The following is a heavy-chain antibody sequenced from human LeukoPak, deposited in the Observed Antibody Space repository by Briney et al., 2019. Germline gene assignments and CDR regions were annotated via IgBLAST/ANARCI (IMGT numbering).Heavy chain of an antibody. V-gene: IGHV3-30*18. Sequence: PGGSLRLSCAASGFAFSTYGMQWVRQAPGKGLEWVAVISYDGKVKHYTDSVKGRFTISRDNSRNTLYLQTNSLGTEDTALYYCAKEIHPRSSNGWPFDYWGQGTLVTVSS. CDR3: AKEIHPRSSNGWPFDY. CDR1: GFAFSTYG. J-gene: IGHJ4*02. D-gene: IGHD6-19*01. CDR2: ISYDGKVK.